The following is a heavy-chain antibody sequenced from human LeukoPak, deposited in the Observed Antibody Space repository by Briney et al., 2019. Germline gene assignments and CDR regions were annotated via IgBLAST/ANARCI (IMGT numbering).Heavy chain of an antibody. Sequence: GGSLRLSCAASGFTFSSYAMHWVRQAPGKGLEWVAVISYDGSNKYYADSVKGRFTISRDNSKNTLYLQMNSLRAEDTAVYYCALTPQYSGYDPGSAFDIWGQGTMVTVSS. J-gene: IGHJ3*02. CDR1: GFTFSSYA. CDR2: ISYDGSNK. CDR3: ALTPQYSGYDPGSAFDI. V-gene: IGHV3-30*04. D-gene: IGHD5-12*01.